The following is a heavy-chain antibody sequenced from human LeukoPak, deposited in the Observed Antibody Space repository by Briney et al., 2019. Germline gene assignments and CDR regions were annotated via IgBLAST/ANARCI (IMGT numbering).Heavy chain of an antibody. D-gene: IGHD3-3*01. Sequence: PGGSLRLSCAASGFTFSSYSMNWVRQAPGKGLEWVAVISYDGSNKYYADSVKGRFTISRDNSKNTLYLQMNSLRAEDTAVYYCAREYDFWSGYLGLTLDVWGKGTTVTVSS. CDR1: GFTFSSYS. V-gene: IGHV3-30*05. CDR2: ISYDGSNK. J-gene: IGHJ6*04. CDR3: AREYDFWSGYLGLTLDV.